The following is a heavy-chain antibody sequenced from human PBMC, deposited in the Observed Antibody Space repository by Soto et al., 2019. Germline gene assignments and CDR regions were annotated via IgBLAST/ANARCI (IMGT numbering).Heavy chain of an antibody. D-gene: IGHD3-3*01. V-gene: IGHV3-30*18. CDR1: GFTFSSYG. J-gene: IGHJ6*02. CDR3: AKDRTYYDFWSGYWSHYYYGMDV. CDR2: ISYDGSNK. Sequence: GGSLRLSCAASGFTFSSYGMHWVRQAPGKGLEWVAVISYDGSNKYYADSVKGRFTISRDNSKNTLYLQMNSLRAEDTAVYYCAKDRTYYDFWSGYWSHYYYGMDVWGQGATVTVSS.